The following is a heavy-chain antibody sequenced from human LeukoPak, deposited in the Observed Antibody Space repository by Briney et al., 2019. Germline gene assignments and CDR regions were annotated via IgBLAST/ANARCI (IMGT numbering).Heavy chain of an antibody. CDR2: IYHSGGT. CDR3: AKGRGSGTYHSGLFEF. Sequence: SETLSLTCTVSGASMSSYYYHWIRQPPGKGLEWIGYIYHSGGTNYNPSLRSPVTISIDTSKNQFSLRMTSVTAADTAVYYCAKGRGSGTYHSGLFEFWGQGTPVTVSS. CDR1: GASMSSYY. V-gene: IGHV4-59*01. J-gene: IGHJ4*02. D-gene: IGHD3-10*01.